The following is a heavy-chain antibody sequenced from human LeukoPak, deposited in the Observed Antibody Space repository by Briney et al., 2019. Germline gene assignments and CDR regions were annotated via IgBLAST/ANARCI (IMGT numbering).Heavy chain of an antibody. CDR1: GFTFSSYT. D-gene: IGHD3-10*01. J-gene: IGHJ4*02. CDR2: ISSDGSNK. CDR3: ARDYGSGSYYIDN. Sequence: GGSLRLSCAASGFTFSSYTIHWVRQAPGKGLEWVALISSDGSNKFYANSVKGRFTISRDNSKKTVYLQMNSLRGEDTAVYSCARDYGSGSYYIDNWGQGTLVTVSS. V-gene: IGHV3-30*04.